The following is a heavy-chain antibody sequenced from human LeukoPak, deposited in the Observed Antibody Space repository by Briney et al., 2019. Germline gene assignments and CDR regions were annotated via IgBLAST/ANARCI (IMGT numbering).Heavy chain of an antibody. Sequence: PGRSLRLSCAASGFTFSSYGMHWVRQAPGKGLEWVAVIWYDGSNKYYADSVKGRFTISRDNSKSTLYLQMNSLRAEDTAVYYCARDQGYSYGYHYYYYGMDVWGQGTTVTVSS. CDR1: GFTFSSYG. D-gene: IGHD5-18*01. V-gene: IGHV3-33*01. CDR2: IWYDGSNK. J-gene: IGHJ6*02. CDR3: ARDQGYSYGYHYYYYGMDV.